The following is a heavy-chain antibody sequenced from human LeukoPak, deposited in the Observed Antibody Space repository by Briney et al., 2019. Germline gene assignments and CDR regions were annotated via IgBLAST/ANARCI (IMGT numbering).Heavy chain of an antibody. CDR2: ISYSGST. V-gene: IGHV4-59*08. D-gene: IGHD3-10*01. CDR3: ARTPIGYFFDS. Sequence: PSETLSLTCTVSGGSINSYFWSWIRQPPGKGLEWIGYISYSGSTNYNPSLKSRVTISVDTSKNQFSLRLSSVTAADTAMYYCARTPIGYFFDSWGQGTLVTVSS. CDR1: GGSINSYF. J-gene: IGHJ4*02.